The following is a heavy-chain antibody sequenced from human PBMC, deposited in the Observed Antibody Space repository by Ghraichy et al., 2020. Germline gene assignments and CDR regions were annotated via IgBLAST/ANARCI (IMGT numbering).Heavy chain of an antibody. CDR2: ISGSGGST. V-gene: IGHV3-23*01. CDR3: ANLVAVVGRGSWA. J-gene: IGHJ5*02. D-gene: IGHD6-19*01. Sequence: LSLTCAASGFTFSSYAMSWVRQAPGKGLEWVSGISGSGGSTYYADSVKGRFTISRDNSKNTLYLQMSFLRAEDTAVYYCANLVAVVGRGSWAWGQGTLVIVSS. CDR1: GFTFSSYA.